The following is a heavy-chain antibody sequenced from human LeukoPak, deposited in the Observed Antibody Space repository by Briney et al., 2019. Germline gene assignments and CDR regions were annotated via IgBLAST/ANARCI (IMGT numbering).Heavy chain of an antibody. CDR3: AREGLYYYGSGTYYKLGFDY. CDR2: ISYDRSNK. D-gene: IGHD3-10*01. V-gene: IGHV3-30*04. Sequence: SGGSLGLSCAASGFTFSSYAMHWVREAPGKGLEWGADISYDRSNKYYADSVKGRFTISRDNSKNTLYLQMNSLRAEDTAVYSCAREGLYYYGSGTYYKLGFDYWGQGTLVTVSS. CDR1: GFTFSSYA. J-gene: IGHJ4*02.